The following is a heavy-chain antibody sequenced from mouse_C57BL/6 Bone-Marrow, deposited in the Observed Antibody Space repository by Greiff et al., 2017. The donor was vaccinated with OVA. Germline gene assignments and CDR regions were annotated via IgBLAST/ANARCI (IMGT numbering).Heavy chain of an antibody. Sequence: VQLQQSGPELVKPGASVKISCKASGYSFTSYYIHWVKQRPGQGLEWIVWIYTGSGNTKYNATFKNKATLTADTSSSTAYMQLSSLTSEDSAVYDCARLYYGTYWYFEGWGTGTTVTVAS. CDR3: ARLYYGTYWYFEG. J-gene: IGHJ1*03. D-gene: IGHD1-1*01. V-gene: IGHV1-66*01. CDR2: IYTGSGNT. CDR1: GYSFTSYY.